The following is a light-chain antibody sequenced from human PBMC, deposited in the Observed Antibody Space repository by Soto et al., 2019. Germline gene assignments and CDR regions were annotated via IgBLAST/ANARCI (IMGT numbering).Light chain of an antibody. V-gene: IGKV3-11*01. Sequence: EVVLTQSPDTLSLSPWETATLSCRASQSVDRYVAWYQQKVGQAPRLLIYDAYTRATGVGARFTGSGSATDFSLTIISLEPEVFAVHYCHQRGKWPSTFGPGTKVEMK. CDR1: QSVDRY. CDR3: HQRGKWPST. CDR2: DAY. J-gene: IGKJ2*01.